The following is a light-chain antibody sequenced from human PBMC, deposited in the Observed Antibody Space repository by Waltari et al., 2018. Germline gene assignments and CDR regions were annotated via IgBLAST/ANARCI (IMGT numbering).Light chain of an antibody. V-gene: IGLV3-1*01. J-gene: IGLJ2*01. Sequence: SYELTQPPSVSVSPGQTASITCSGDKLGDKYACWYQQKPGQSPVLAIYQDSKRPSGMPERFSGSNSGNTATLTISGTKAMNEADYYCQAWDSSTVVFGGGTKLTVL. CDR3: QAWDSSTVV. CDR2: QDS. CDR1: KLGDKY.